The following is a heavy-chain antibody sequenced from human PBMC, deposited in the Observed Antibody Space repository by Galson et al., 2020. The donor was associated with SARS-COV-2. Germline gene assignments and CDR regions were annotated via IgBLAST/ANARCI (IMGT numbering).Heavy chain of an antibody. D-gene: IGHD3-3*01. V-gene: IGHV4-34*01. CDR3: ARGPAATYYDFLSGYPGYFQH. Sequence: SETLSLTCAVYGGSFSGYYWSWIRQPPGKGLEWIGEINHSGSTNYNPSLKSRVTISVDTSKNQFSLKLSSVTAADTAVYYCARGPAATYYDFLSGYPGYFQHWGQGTLVTVSS. J-gene: IGHJ1*01. CDR2: INHSGST. CDR1: GGSFSGYY.